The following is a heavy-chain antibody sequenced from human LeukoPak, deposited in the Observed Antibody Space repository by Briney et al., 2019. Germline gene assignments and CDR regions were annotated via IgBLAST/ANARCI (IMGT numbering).Heavy chain of an antibody. V-gene: IGHV3-23*01. J-gene: IGHJ4*02. Sequence: GGSLRLSCAASGFTFSSHGMSWVRQAPGKGLEWVSAISGSGGSTYYADSVKGRFTISRDNSKNTLYLQMNSLRAEDTAVYYCAKAKGKQHHFDYWGQGTLVTVSS. CDR2: ISGSGGST. CDR3: AKAKGKQHHFDY. D-gene: IGHD6-13*01. CDR1: GFTFSSHG.